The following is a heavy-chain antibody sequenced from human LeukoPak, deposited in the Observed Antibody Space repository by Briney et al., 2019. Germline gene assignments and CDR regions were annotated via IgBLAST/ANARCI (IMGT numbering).Heavy chain of an antibody. CDR1: GFTFSSYW. V-gene: IGHV3-7*01. D-gene: IGHD3-22*01. CDR3: AGESQEYYYDSSGYFLDY. J-gene: IGHJ4*02. CDR2: IKQDGSEK. Sequence: GGSLRLSCAASGFTFSSYWMSWVRQAPGKGLEWVANIKQDGSEKYYVDSVKGRFTISRDNAKNSLYLQMNSLRAEDTAVYYCAGESQEYYYDSSGYFLDYWGQGTLVTVSS.